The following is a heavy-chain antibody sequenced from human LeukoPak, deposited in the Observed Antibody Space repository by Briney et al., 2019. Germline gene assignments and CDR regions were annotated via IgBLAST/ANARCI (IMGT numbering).Heavy chain of an antibody. CDR2: ISYDGSNK. J-gene: IGHJ4*02. D-gene: IGHD3-22*01. CDR3: AREESMIAFDY. Sequence: GGSLRLSCEASGFTFSSYAMHWVRQAPGKGLEWVAVISYDGSNKYYADSVKGRFTISRDNSKNTLYLQMNSLRAEDTAVYYCAREESMIAFDYWGQGTLVTVSS. CDR1: GFTFSSYA. V-gene: IGHV3-30-3*01.